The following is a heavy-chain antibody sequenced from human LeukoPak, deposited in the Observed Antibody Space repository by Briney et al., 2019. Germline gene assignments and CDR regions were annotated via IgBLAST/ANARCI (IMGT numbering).Heavy chain of an antibody. Sequence: GGSLRLSCAASGFTFSSYSMNWVRQAPGKGLEWVSSISSSSSYIYYADSVKGRFTISRDNAKNSLYLQMNSLRAEDTAVYYCASIDYDILTGYYNVGDDYWGQGTLVTVSS. J-gene: IGHJ4*02. V-gene: IGHV3-21*01. CDR2: ISSSSSYI. CDR3: ASIDYDILTGYYNVGDDY. CDR1: GFTFSSYS. D-gene: IGHD3-9*01.